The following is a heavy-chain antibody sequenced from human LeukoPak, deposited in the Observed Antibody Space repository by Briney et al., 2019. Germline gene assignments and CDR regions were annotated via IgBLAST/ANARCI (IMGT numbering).Heavy chain of an antibody. CDR2: ISSSGSYT. Sequence: GGSLRLSCAASGFTFSSYSMNWVRQAPGKGLEWVSSISSSGSYTYYADSVKGRFTISRDNAKNSLYLQMNSLRAEDTAVYFCARDYYDSSGRDSYAFDIWGPGTVVPVSS. CDR1: GFTFSSYS. CDR3: ARDYYDSSGRDSYAFDI. J-gene: IGHJ3*02. V-gene: IGHV3-21*04. D-gene: IGHD3-22*01.